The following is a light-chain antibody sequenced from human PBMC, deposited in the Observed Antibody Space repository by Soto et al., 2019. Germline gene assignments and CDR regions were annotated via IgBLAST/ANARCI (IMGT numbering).Light chain of an antibody. Sequence: AIQMTQSPSSLSASVGDRITITCRASQGIRDDLAWYQQKTGKAPNLLIFSASNLQSGVPSRFSGSASDTDFTLTISGLQPEDFATYYCLQHNNYPLTFGQGTKVEIK. CDR3: LQHNNYPLT. CDR2: SAS. CDR1: QGIRDD. V-gene: IGKV1-6*01. J-gene: IGKJ1*01.